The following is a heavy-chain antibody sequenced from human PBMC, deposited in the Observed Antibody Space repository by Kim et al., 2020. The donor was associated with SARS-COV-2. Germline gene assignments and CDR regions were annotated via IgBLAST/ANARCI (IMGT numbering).Heavy chain of an antibody. CDR3: ARGVANFDS. Sequence: GTIHYAAPIKDRFIISRDDSKNVLYLEMKSLKIEDSAVYFCARGVANFDSWGRGTLVTVSS. J-gene: IGHJ4*02. D-gene: IGHD3-10*01. V-gene: IGHV3-15*01. CDR2: GTI.